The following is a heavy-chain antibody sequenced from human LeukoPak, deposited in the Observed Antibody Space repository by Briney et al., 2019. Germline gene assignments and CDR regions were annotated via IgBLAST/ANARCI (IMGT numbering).Heavy chain of an antibody. CDR3: ARYGSGSSVNWFDP. D-gene: IGHD3-10*01. CDR1: GFTFSSYA. V-gene: IGHV3-23*01. CDR2: ISGSGGST. Sequence: GGSLRLSCAASGFTFSSYAMSWVRQAPGKGLEWVSAISGSGGSTYYADSVKGRFTISRDNSKNTLYPQMNSLRAEDTAVYYCARYGSGSSVNWFDPWGQGTLVTVSS. J-gene: IGHJ5*02.